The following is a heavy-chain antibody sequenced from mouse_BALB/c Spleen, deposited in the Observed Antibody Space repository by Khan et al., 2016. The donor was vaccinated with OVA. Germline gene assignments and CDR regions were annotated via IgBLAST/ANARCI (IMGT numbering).Heavy chain of an antibody. CDR3: ERKNYYGYAMDY. CDR2: ISYGGSP. V-gene: IGHV3-2*02. CDR1: GYSITSDYA. Sequence: EVQLQQSGPGLVKPSQSLSLTCTVTGYSITSDYAWDWIRQFPGNKLEWMGYISYGGSPSYNPSLKSRISITRDKSKNQFFLQLNSVTTEDTATCYCERKNYYGYAMDYWGQGTSVTVSS. D-gene: IGHD1-1*01. J-gene: IGHJ4*01.